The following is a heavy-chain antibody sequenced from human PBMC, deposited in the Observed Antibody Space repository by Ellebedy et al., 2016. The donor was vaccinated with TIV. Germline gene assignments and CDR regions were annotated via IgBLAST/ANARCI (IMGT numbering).Heavy chain of an antibody. CDR1: GFTFSSYS. V-gene: IGHV3-21*01. J-gene: IGHJ4*02. Sequence: GESLKISCAASGFTFSSYSMNWVRQAPGKGLEWVSSISSSSSYIYYADSVKGRFTISRDNAKNSLYLQMNSLRAEDTAVYYCARDQDRKFDYWGQGTLVTVSS. CDR3: ARDQDRKFDY. CDR2: ISSSSSYI.